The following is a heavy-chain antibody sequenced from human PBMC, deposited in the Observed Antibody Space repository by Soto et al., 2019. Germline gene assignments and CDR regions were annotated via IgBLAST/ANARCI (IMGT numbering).Heavy chain of an antibody. Sequence: QVQLVQSGAEVKKPGASVKVSCKASGYTFTTCAIHWVRQAPGQRLEWMGWINAGNGNTNYAQKLQGRVTMTTDTSTSTAYMELRSLRSDDTAVYYCARGQWLVRRKYYFDYWGQGTLVTVSS. CDR1: GYTFTTCA. CDR3: ARGQWLVRRKYYFDY. D-gene: IGHD6-19*01. V-gene: IGHV1-3*01. J-gene: IGHJ4*02. CDR2: INAGNGNT.